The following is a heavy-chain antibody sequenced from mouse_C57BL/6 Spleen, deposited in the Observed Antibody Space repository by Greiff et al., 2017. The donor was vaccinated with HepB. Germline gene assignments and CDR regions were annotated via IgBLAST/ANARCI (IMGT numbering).Heavy chain of an antibody. D-gene: IGHD1-1*01. J-gene: IGHJ4*01. CDR1: GFAFNTYA. Sequence: EVKVVESGGGLVQPKGSLKLSCAASGFAFNTYAMHWVRQAPGKGLEWVARIRSKSSNYATSYADSVKDRFTISRDDSQSMLYLQMNNLKTEDTAMYYCVRDLGQLRVYAMDYWGQGTSVTVSS. CDR3: VRDLGQLRVYAMDY. CDR2: IRSKSSNYAT. V-gene: IGHV10-3*01.